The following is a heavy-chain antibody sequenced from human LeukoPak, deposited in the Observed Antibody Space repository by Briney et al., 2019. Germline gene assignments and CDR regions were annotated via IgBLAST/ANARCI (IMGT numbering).Heavy chain of an antibody. Sequence: GASVKVSCKASGYTFTNYGITWVRQAPGQGLEWMGWISAYNGDTKYAQKLQGRVTLTTDTSTSTAYMELRSLRSDDTAVYYCARVPTMIVVVKGTGAFDIWGQGTMVTVSS. CDR3: ARVPTMIVVVKGTGAFDI. V-gene: IGHV1-18*01. CDR1: GYTFTNYG. CDR2: ISAYNGDT. D-gene: IGHD3-22*01. J-gene: IGHJ3*02.